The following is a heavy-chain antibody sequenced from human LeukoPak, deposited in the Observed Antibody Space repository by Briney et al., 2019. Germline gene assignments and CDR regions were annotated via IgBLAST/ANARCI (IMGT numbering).Heavy chain of an antibody. J-gene: IGHJ6*02. CDR3: ARSGRDSSSSSYYGMDV. V-gene: IGHV1-8*01. Sequence: ASVKVSCKASGYTFTSYGINWVRQATGQGLEWVGWMNPNSGNTGSAQNFQGRVTMTRNTSISTAYMELSSLRSEDTAVYYCARSGRDSSSSSYYGMDVWGQGTTVTVSS. CDR1: GYTFTSYG. D-gene: IGHD3-22*01. CDR2: MNPNSGNT.